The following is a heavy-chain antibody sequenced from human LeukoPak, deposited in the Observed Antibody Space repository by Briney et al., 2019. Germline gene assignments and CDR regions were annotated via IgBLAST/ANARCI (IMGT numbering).Heavy chain of an antibody. CDR1: GFTFSSYW. CDR2: ISSSSSYI. CDR3: ASPGYCSSTSCYTSDDAFDI. D-gene: IGHD2-2*03. Sequence: GGSLRLSCAASGFTFSSYWMSWVRQAPGKGLEWVSSISSSSSYIYYADSVKGRFTISRDNAKNSLYLQMNSLRAEDTAVYYCASPGYCSSTSCYTSDDAFDIWGQGTMVTVSS. V-gene: IGHV3-21*01. J-gene: IGHJ3*02.